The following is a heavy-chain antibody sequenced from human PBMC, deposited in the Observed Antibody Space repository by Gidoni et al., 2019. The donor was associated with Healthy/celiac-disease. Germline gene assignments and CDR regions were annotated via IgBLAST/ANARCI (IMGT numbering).Heavy chain of an antibody. CDR1: GFTFSHYY. Sequence: QVQLVESGGGLVKPGGSLRLSCAAFGFTFSHYYMSWIRQAPGKGLEWVSYISSSGSTIYYADSGKGRFTISRDNAKNSLYLQMNSLRAEDTAVYYCARGLAAAAYDRYYGMDVWGQETTVTVSS. CDR3: ARGLAAAAYDRYYGMDV. J-gene: IGHJ6*02. CDR2: ISSSGSTI. D-gene: IGHD6-13*01. V-gene: IGHV3-11*01.